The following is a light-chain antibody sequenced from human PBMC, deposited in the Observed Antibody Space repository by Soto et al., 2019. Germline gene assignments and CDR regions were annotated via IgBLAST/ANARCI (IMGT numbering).Light chain of an antibody. V-gene: IGKV1-9*01. CDR2: AAS. CDR1: QGISSY. CDR3: QQVNNYPLT. Sequence: DIQLTQSLSFLSASVGDRVTITCRASQGISSYLAWYQQKPGKAPRLLIYAASTLQSEVPSRFSGSGSGTEFTLTISSLQPEDFATYYCQQVNNYPLTFGQGTRLEIK. J-gene: IGKJ5*01.